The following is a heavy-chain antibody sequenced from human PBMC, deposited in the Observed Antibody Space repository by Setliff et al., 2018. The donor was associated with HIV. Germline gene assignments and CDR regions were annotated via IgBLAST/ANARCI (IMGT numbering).Heavy chain of an antibody. V-gene: IGHV4-59*12. J-gene: IGHJ6*03. CDR2: IYYSGTT. CDR1: GGSISSYY. CDR3: ARGARLLAGYSERWDYYYMGV. D-gene: IGHD6-13*01. Sequence: SETLSLTCTVSGGSISSYYWSWIRQPPGKGLEWIGYIYYSGTTNYNPSLKSRVTISIATSKNQFSLKVNSVTAADTAVYYCARGARLLAGYSERWDYYYMGVWGKGTTVTVSS.